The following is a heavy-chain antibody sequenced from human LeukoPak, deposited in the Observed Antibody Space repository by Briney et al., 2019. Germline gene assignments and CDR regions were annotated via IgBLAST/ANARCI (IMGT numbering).Heavy chain of an antibody. CDR2: ISPTGSHT. V-gene: IGHV3-23*01. CDR3: ARDRPGDGFNSD. J-gene: IGHJ4*02. D-gene: IGHD5-24*01. CDR1: AFIFENYA. Sequence: GGSLRLSCGASAFIFENYAMSWVRQAPGKGLEWVSTISPTGSHTFYSDSVKGRYDISRENSKNTLYLQMNSLRAEDTAVYYCARDRPGDGFNSDWGQGTLVTVSS.